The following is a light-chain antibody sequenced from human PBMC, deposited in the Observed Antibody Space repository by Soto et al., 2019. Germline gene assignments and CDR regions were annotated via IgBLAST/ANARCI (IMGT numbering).Light chain of an antibody. CDR3: AAWDDSLNGYV. J-gene: IGLJ1*01. Sequence: QSVLTQPPSASGTPGQRVTISCSGSSSNIGSNTVNWYQQFPGTAPKLLIHSNSQRPSGVPDRFSGSKSGTSASLAISGLQSEDEGEYCCAAWDDSLNGYVFGTGTKLTVL. V-gene: IGLV1-44*01. CDR2: SNS. CDR1: SSNIGSNT.